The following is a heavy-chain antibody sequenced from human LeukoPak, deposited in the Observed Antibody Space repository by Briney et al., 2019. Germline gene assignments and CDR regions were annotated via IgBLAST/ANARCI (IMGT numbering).Heavy chain of an antibody. J-gene: IGHJ6*03. Sequence: SVTVSCKASGGTFSSYAISWVRQAPGQGLEWMGGIIPMFGTTKYAQKFQGRVTITTDESTSTAYMELSSLRSEDTALYYCAGGSYGVYSGDYYYYCMDVWGRGTTVTVSS. D-gene: IGHD4-17*01. CDR1: GGTFSSYA. V-gene: IGHV1-69*05. CDR3: AGGSYGVYSGDYYYYCMDV. CDR2: IIPMFGTT.